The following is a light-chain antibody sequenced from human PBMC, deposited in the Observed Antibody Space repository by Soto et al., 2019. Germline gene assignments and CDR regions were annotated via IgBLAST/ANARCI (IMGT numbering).Light chain of an antibody. V-gene: IGLV2-11*01. CDR1: SSDVGGYNY. J-gene: IGLJ1*01. CDR2: DVS. CDR3: CSYAGSYTFLLV. Sequence: QSVLTQPRSVSGSPGQSVTISCTGTSSDVGGYNYVSWYQQHPGKAPKLMIYDVSKRPSGVPDRSSGSKSGNTASLTISGLQAEDEADYYCCSYAGSYTFLLVFGTGTKVTV.